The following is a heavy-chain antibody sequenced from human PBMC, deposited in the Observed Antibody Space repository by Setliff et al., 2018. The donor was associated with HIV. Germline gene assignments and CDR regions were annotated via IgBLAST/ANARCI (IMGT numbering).Heavy chain of an antibody. J-gene: IGHJ4*02. V-gene: IGHV4-61*05. CDR2: IYSTGST. D-gene: IGHD4-17*01. CDR3: AKGAGFYGDYTFDY. Sequence: SETLSLTCTVSGDSISSSRSFWGWIRQSPGRELEWIGYIYSTGSTNYNPSLQSRVSISMDASKNKFSLKVTSVTSADTAVYYCAKGAGFYGDYTFDYWGQGNLVTVS. CDR1: GDSISSSRSF.